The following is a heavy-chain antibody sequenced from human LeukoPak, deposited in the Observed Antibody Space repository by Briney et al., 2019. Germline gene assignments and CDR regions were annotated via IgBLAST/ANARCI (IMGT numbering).Heavy chain of an antibody. CDR2: ISYDGSNK. Sequence: GGSLRLSCAASGFTFSSYAMHWVRQAPGKGLEWVAVISYDGSNKYYADSVKGRFTISRDNSKNTLYLQMNSLRAEDTAVYYCARDHFRSYDSSGYPDYWGRGTLVTVSS. CDR3: ARDHFRSYDSSGYPDY. CDR1: GFTFSSYA. J-gene: IGHJ4*02. D-gene: IGHD3-22*01. V-gene: IGHV3-30-3*01.